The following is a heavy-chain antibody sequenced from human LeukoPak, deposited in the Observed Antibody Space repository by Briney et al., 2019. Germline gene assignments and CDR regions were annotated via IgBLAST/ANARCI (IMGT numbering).Heavy chain of an antibody. CDR3: AREEDTAMVPFDY. V-gene: IGHV1-2*02. D-gene: IGHD5-18*01. CDR2: FNPNSGGT. Sequence: ASVKVSCKASGYTFTGYYMHWVRQAPGQGLEWMGWFNPNSGGTNYSQKFQGRVTMTRDTSISTAYMELSRLRSDDTAVYYCAREEDTAMVPFDYWGQGTLVTVSS. J-gene: IGHJ4*02. CDR1: GYTFTGYY.